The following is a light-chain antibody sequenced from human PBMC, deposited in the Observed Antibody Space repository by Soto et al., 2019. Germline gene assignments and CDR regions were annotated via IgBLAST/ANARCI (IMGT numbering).Light chain of an antibody. J-gene: IGKJ1*01. CDR2: GAS. CDR1: QSVSRY. V-gene: IGKV3-20*01. Sequence: ENVLTPSPGTLSLSSGERATPSSRASQSVSRYLAWYQQKPGQAPRLLIYGASSRATGIPDRFSGSGSVTDFTLTISRLEPEDSAVYYCQQYDTLPRTVGQGTKVDIK. CDR3: QQYDTLPRT.